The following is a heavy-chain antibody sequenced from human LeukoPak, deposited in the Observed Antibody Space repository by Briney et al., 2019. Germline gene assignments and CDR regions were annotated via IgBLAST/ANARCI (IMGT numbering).Heavy chain of an antibody. CDR3: ARERSAWRI. CDR1: GFTFSSYA. J-gene: IGHJ3*02. CDR2: IKEDGSEK. V-gene: IGHV3-7*01. D-gene: IGHD1-1*01. Sequence: PGGSLRLSCAASGFTFSSYAMTWVRQAPGKGLEWVANIKEDGSEKYYVDSVKGRFTISRDNAKNSLYLQMNSLRAEDTAVYYCARERSAWRIWGQGTMVTVSS.